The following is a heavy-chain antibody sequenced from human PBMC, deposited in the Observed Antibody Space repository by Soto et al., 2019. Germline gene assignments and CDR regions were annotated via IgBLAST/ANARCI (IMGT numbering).Heavy chain of an antibody. CDR2: IYYTGRT. Sequence: PSETLSLTCTVSGGSISSEDYYWSWIRQPPGKGLEWVGNIYYTGRTYYNPSLKSQVTISLDTSNNRFSLRLSSVTAADTAVYYCVREMLTIQGAGITASSPFDVWGQGTMVTVS. CDR1: GGSISSEDYY. J-gene: IGHJ3*01. CDR3: VREMLTIQGAGITASSPFDV. D-gene: IGHD1-20*01. V-gene: IGHV4-30-4*01.